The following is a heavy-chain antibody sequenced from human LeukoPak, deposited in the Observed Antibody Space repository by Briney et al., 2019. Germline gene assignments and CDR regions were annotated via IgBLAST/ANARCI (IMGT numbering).Heavy chain of an antibody. CDR1: GFTFSSYG. Sequence: GGSLRLSCAASGFTFSSYGMHWVRQAPGKGLEWVAVISYDGSNKYYADSVKGRFTISRDNSKNSLYLQMNSLRAEDTALYYCAKARPGDYYYGMDVWGQGTTVTVSS. CDR3: AKARPGDYYYGMDV. D-gene: IGHD1-1*01. CDR2: ISYDGSNK. V-gene: IGHV3-30*18. J-gene: IGHJ6*02.